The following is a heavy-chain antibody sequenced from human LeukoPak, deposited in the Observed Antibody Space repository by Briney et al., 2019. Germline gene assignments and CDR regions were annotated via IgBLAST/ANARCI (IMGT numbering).Heavy chain of an antibody. Sequence: SETLSLTCTVSGGSISSSSYYWGWIRQPPGKGLERIGSIYYSGSTYYNPSLKSRVTISVDTSKNQFSLKLSSVTAADTAVYYCAREMTTVTTAYYFDYWGQGTLVTVSS. D-gene: IGHD4-17*01. CDR3: AREMTTVTTAYYFDY. J-gene: IGHJ4*02. CDR1: GGSISSSSYY. V-gene: IGHV4-39*07. CDR2: IYYSGST.